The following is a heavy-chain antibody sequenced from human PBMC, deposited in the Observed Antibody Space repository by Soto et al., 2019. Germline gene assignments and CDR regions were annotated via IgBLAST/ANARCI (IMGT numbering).Heavy chain of an antibody. V-gene: IGHV3-30*18. CDR2: ISHDGSNK. Sequence: QVQLVESGGGVVQPGRSLRLSCAASGFTFSSYGMHWVRQAPGKGLEWVAVISHDGSNKYYADSVKGRFTISRDNSKNTLYLQMNSLRAEDTAVYYCAKGTSGYSGYDHFDYWGQGTLVTVSS. CDR3: AKGTSGYSGYDHFDY. D-gene: IGHD5-12*01. CDR1: GFTFSSYG. J-gene: IGHJ4*02.